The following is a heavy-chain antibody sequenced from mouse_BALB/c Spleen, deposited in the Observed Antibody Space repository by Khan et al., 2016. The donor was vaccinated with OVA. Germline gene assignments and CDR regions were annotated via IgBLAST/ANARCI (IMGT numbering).Heavy chain of an antibody. Sequence: EVELVESGGGLVKPGGSLKLSCAASGFTFNNYAMFWVRQTPEKRLEWVASISRGNNIYYSDSVKGRFTISRDNARNILDLEMSSLRSEDTAMYDCARVYYFREMDYWGQGTSVTVSS. CDR2: ISRGNNI. CDR3: ARVYYFREMDY. D-gene: IGHD1-1*01. J-gene: IGHJ4*01. CDR1: GFTFNNYA. V-gene: IGHV5-6-5*01.